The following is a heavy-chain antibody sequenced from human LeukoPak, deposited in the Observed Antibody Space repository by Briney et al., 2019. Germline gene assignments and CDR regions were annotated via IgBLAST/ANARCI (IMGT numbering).Heavy chain of an antibody. CDR1: GGSISTYY. J-gene: IGHJ4*02. Sequence: SETLSLTCTVSGGSISTYYWSWIRQPPGKGLEWIGYVYYSGSTNYNPSLKSRVTISVDTSKNQFSLKLSSVTAADTAVYYCARGSYSSSLNYYFDYWGQGTLVTVSS. CDR2: VYYSGST. V-gene: IGHV4-59*01. D-gene: IGHD6-13*01. CDR3: ARGSYSSSLNYYFDY.